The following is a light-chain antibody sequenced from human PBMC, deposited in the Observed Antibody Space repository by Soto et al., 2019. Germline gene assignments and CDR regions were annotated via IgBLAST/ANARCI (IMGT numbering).Light chain of an antibody. Sequence: QSVLPQPPSASGSLGQSVAIAFTGTSSDVGGYNFVSWFQQRPGEAPKLLIYEVSNRPSGVPDRFSGSKSGNTASLTVSGLQADDEADYYCCSFAGSGYVFGSGTKVTVL. CDR2: EVS. CDR3: CSFAGSGYV. J-gene: IGLJ1*01. V-gene: IGLV2-8*01. CDR1: SSDVGGYNF.